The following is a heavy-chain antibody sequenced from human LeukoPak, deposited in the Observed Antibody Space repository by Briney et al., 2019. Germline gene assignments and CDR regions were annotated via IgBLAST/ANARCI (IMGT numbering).Heavy chain of an antibody. Sequence: GGSLRLSCAASGFTFSSYWMHWVRQAPGKGLVWVSRTNSDGSTTTCADSVKGRFTISRDNAKSTLYMQMNSLRAEDTAVYYCTTLYCSGGSCDYWGQGTLVTVSS. CDR1: GFTFSSYW. CDR3: TTLYCSGGSCDY. D-gene: IGHD2-15*01. CDR2: TNSDGSTT. J-gene: IGHJ4*02. V-gene: IGHV3-74*01.